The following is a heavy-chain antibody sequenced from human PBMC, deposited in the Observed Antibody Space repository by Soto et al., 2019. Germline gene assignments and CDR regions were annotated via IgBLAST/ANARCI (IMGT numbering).Heavy chain of an antibody. CDR1: GFTFSSYG. CDR2: ISYDGSNK. D-gene: IGHD5-18*01. Sequence: SLRLSCAASGFTFSSYGMHWVRQAPGKGLEWVAVISYDGSNKYYADSVKGRFTISRDNSKNTLYLQMNSLRAEDTAVYYCAKNMVGIQLWLGSDYWGQG. J-gene: IGHJ4*02. CDR3: AKNMVGIQLWLGSDY. V-gene: IGHV3-30*18.